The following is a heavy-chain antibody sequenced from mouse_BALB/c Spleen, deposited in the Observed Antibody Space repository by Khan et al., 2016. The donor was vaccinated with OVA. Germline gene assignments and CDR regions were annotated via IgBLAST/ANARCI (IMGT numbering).Heavy chain of an antibody. D-gene: IGHD4-1*01. V-gene: IGHV5-6*01. Sequence: EVQLVESGGDLVKPGGSLKLSCAASGFIFSSYSMSWVRQTPDKRLEWVATISSGGDYTYYPASVKGRFTISRDDAKNPLYLQLSSLKSEDTAMYYCASNLTGSFAYWGQGTLVTVSA. CDR2: ISSGGDYT. CDR3: ASNLTGSFAY. CDR1: GFIFSSYS. J-gene: IGHJ3*01.